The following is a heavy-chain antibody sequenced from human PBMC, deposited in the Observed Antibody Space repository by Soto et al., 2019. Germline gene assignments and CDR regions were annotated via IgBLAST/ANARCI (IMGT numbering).Heavy chain of an antibody. V-gene: IGHV1-8*01. Sequence: ASVKVSCKASGYTFTSYDINWVRQATGQGLEWMGWMNPNSGNTAYAQKFQGRVTMTRNTSISTAYMELSSLRSEDTAVYYCEREREGSVFAPWGQGTLVTVSS. CDR3: EREREGSVFAP. CDR1: GYTFTSYD. J-gene: IGHJ5*02. D-gene: IGHD1-26*01. CDR2: MNPNSGNT.